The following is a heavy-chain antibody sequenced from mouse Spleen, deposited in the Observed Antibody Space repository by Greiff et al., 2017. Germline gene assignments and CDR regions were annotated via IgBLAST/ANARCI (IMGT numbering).Heavy chain of an antibody. Sequence: QVQLQQSGPELVKPGASVRISCKASGYTFTSYYIHWVKQRPGQGLEWIGWIYPGNVNTKYNEKFKGKATLTADKSSSTAYMQLSSLTSEDSAVYFCARQLGPDWYFDVWGAGTTVTVSS. J-gene: IGHJ1*01. CDR3: ARQLGPDWYFDV. V-gene: IGHV1S56*01. D-gene: IGHD4-1*02. CDR2: IYPGNVNT. CDR1: GYTFTSYY.